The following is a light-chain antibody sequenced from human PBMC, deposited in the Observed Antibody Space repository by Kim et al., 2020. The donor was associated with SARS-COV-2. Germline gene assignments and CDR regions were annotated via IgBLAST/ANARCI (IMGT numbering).Light chain of an antibody. Sequence: SYELTQPLSVAVARGHTDRITWGGNNIGSKNVHWYQQKPGQAPVLVIYRDNDRPSGSPERFSGSNSGNTATLTISRAQAGAEADYYCQVWDTDSSTYVSGPGTKVTVL. J-gene: IGLJ1*01. CDR3: QVWDTDSSTYV. V-gene: IGLV3-9*01. CDR2: RDN. CDR1: NIGSKN.